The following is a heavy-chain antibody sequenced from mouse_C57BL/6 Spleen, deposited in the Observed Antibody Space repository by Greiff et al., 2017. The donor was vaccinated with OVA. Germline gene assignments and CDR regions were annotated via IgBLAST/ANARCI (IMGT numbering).Heavy chain of an antibody. J-gene: IGHJ2*01. V-gene: IGHV1-69*01. CDR1: GYTFTSYW. D-gene: IGHD1-1*01. CDR3: ARGYYGSSSYYFDY. Sequence: QVQLQQPGAELVMPGASVKLSCKASGYTFTSYWMHWVKQRPGQGLEWIGEIDPSDSYTNYNQKFKGKSTLTVDQSSSTAYMQLSSLTSEDSAVYYCARGYYGSSSYYFDYWGQGTTLTVSS. CDR2: IDPSDSYT.